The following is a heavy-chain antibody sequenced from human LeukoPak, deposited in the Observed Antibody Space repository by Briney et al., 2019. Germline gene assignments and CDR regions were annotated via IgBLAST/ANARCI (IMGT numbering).Heavy chain of an antibody. J-gene: IGHJ4*02. D-gene: IGHD5-18*01. CDR2: INPDSVT. CDR1: GYTFTGYY. CDR3: AKDTGNFNLGDY. Sequence: ASVKVSSKASGYTFTGYYLHWVRQAPGQGLEWMGWINPDSVTKYAQKFQGRVTMTRATSISTAYMELTRLTSDDTAVYYCAKDTGNFNLGDYWGQGTLVTVSS. V-gene: IGHV1-2*02.